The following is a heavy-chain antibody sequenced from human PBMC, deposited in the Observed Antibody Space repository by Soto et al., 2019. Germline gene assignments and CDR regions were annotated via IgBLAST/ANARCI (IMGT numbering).Heavy chain of an antibody. Sequence: SETLSLTCAVYGGSFSGYYWSWIRQPPGKGLEWIGEINHSGSTNYNPSLWGRVTISSDRSNKQFSLKLSSVTAADTAIYYGATGPDPAKTGYWGQGTLVTVSS. V-gene: IGHV4-34*01. CDR2: INHSGST. J-gene: IGHJ4*02. CDR3: ATGPDPAKTGY. CDR1: GGSFSGYY.